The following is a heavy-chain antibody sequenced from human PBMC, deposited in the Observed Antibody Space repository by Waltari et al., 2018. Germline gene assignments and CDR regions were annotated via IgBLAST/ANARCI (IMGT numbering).Heavy chain of an antibody. CDR1: GFTFSTYS. CDR3: ARGRIYHDSSASGYYFDY. D-gene: IGHD3-22*01. Sequence: EVQLVDSGGGLVKPGGSLRLSCAASGFTFSTYSMNWVRQVPGKGLELVSSMSSMSSAIYYADSVKGRFTISRDNAKNSLDLQMNSLRVEDTAVYYCARGRIYHDSSASGYYFDYWGQGTLVAVSS. CDR2: MSSMSSAI. V-gene: IGHV3-21*01. J-gene: IGHJ4*02.